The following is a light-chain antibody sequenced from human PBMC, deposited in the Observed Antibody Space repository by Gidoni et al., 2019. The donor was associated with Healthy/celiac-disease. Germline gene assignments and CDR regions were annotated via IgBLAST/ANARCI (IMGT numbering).Light chain of an antibody. Sequence: DIQMTQSPSSLSASVGDRVTITCRASQGISNYLAWYQQKPGKVPKLLIYAASTWQSGVPSRFSGSGSGTDFTLTISSLQPEDVATYYCQKYGSATDTFXPXTKVXIK. J-gene: IGKJ3*01. CDR3: QKYGSATDT. CDR2: AAS. V-gene: IGKV1-27*01. CDR1: QGISNY.